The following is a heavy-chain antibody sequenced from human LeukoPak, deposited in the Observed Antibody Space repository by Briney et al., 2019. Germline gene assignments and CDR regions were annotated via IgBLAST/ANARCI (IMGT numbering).Heavy chain of an antibody. CDR3: ARGGSAIYPRQFDY. J-gene: IGHJ4*02. Sequence: PGGSLRLSCAASGFTFSDHYMDWVRLAPGKGLEWVGRAIDKAHSHTTEYAASVKGRFTISRDDSTNSLYLQMNSLKTEDTAVYYCARGGSAIYPRQFDYWGQGTLVTVSS. CDR1: GFTFSDHY. D-gene: IGHD1-26*01. CDR2: AIDKAHSHTT. V-gene: IGHV3-72*01.